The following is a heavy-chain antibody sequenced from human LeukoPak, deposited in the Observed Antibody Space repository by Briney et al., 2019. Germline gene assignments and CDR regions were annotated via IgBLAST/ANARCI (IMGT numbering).Heavy chain of an antibody. D-gene: IGHD6-19*01. V-gene: IGHV3-30*18. CDR1: GFSFNSHG. J-gene: IGHJ4*02. CDR2: ISDDGSKG. Sequence: GGSLRLSCAASGFSFNSHGMHWVRQAPDKGLEWVAVISDDGSKGYYADSVKGRFTISRENSKNVLYLQMSSLRAEDTAVYYCAKDNEYSSGWNPESDYWGQGTLVTVSS. CDR3: AKDNEYSSGWNPESDY.